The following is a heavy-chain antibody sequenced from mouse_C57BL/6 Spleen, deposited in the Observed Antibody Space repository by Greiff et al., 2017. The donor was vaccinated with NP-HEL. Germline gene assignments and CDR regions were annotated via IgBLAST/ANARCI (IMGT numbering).Heavy chain of an antibody. V-gene: IGHV1-26*01. D-gene: IGHD2-3*01. CDR3: ARSFPDGFQYYFDY. J-gene: IGHJ2*01. Sequence: EVQLQQSGPELVKPGASVKISCKASGYTFTDYYMNWVKQSHGKSLEWIGDINPNNGGTSYNQKFKCKATLTVDKSSSTAYMELRSLTSEDSAVYYCARSFPDGFQYYFDYWGQGTTLTVSS. CDR2: INPNNGGT. CDR1: GYTFTDYY.